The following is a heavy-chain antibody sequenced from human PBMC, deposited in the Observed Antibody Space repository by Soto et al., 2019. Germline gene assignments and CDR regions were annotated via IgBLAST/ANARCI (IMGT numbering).Heavy chain of an antibody. CDR2: IYYSGST. CDR1: GGSISDYY. D-gene: IGHD3-3*01. V-gene: IGHV4-59*01. Sequence: SETLSLTCTVSGGSISDYYWSWIRQPPGKGLEWIGYIYYSGSTNSNPSLKTRVTISVDTSKNQFSLKLSSVTAADTAVYYCARVFTIFAVVLPCHMDVWGKGTTVTVSS. J-gene: IGHJ6*03. CDR3: ARVFTIFAVVLPCHMDV.